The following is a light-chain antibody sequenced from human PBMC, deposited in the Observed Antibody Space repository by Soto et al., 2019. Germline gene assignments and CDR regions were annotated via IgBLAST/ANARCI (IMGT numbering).Light chain of an antibody. CDR1: QGISRW. J-gene: IGKJ3*01. V-gene: IGKV1-12*01. CDR3: QQAYNFPFT. CDR2: AAS. Sequence: DIQMTQSPSSVSASVGDRITITCRASQGISRWLAWYQQKPGRAPKLLIYAASNLQTGVPSRFSGSGSGTDFALTIYSLQAEDFATYHCQQAYNFPFTFGPGTKVDI.